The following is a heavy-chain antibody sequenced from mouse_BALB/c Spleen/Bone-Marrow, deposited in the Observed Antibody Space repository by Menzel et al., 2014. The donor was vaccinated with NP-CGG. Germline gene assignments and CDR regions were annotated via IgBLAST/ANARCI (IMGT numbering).Heavy chain of an antibody. CDR2: IYPGDGDT. CDR1: GYAFSSYW. D-gene: IGHD2-2*01. Sequence: QVQLQQSGAELVRPGSSVKISCKASGYAFSSYWMSWVKQRPGQGLEWIGQIYPGDGDTNYNGKFKGKATLTADKSSSTAYMQLSSLTSKDSAVYFCARWLPAMDYWGQGTSVTVSS. CDR3: ARWLPAMDY. V-gene: IGHV1-80*01. J-gene: IGHJ4*01.